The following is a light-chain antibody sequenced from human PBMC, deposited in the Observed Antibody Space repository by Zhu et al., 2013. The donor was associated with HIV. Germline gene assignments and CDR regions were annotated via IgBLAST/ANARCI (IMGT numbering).Light chain of an antibody. Sequence: QSALTQPASVSGSPGQSITISCTGTSSDVGNYIFVSWYRQHPGKAPKLIIYEVNNRPSGVSDRFSGSKSGNTASLTISGLQPEDEADYYCSSYITSSTLVFGTGTKVTVL. J-gene: IGLJ1*01. V-gene: IGLV2-14*01. CDR3: SSYITSSTLV. CDR1: SSDVGNYIF. CDR2: EVN.